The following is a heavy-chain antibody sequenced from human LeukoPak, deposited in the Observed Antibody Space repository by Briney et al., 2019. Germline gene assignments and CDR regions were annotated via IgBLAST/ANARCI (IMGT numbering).Heavy chain of an antibody. Sequence: GGSLRLSCAASGFTFSSYSMNWVRQAPGKGLEWVSSISSSSSYIYYVDSVKGRFTISRDNAKNSLYLQMNSLRAEDTAVYYCARDYGDIVVVPAAAIDYWGQGTLVTVSS. D-gene: IGHD2-2*01. V-gene: IGHV3-21*01. CDR2: ISSSSSYI. CDR3: ARDYGDIVVVPAAAIDY. CDR1: GFTFSSYS. J-gene: IGHJ4*02.